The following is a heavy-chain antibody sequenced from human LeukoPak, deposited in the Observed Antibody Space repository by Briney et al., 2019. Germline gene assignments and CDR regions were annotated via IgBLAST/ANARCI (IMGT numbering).Heavy chain of an antibody. J-gene: IGHJ4*02. V-gene: IGHV3-64*01. CDR3: ARDYYDSSGYYPSPLDY. CDR1: GFTFSSYA. CDR2: ISSNGGST. Sequence: PGGSLRLSCAASGFTFSSYAMHWVRQAPGKGLEYVSAISSNGGSTYYANSVKGRFTISRDNSKNTLYLQVGGLRAEDMAVYYCARDYYDSSGYYPSPLDYWGQGTLVTVSS. D-gene: IGHD3-22*01.